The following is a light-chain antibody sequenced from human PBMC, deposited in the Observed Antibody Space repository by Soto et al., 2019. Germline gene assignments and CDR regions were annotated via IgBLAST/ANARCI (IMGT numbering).Light chain of an antibody. CDR1: QTIGSW. V-gene: IGKV1-5*03. CDR2: RAS. CDR3: QKYSDKWT. J-gene: IGKJ1*01. Sequence: DIQMTQSPSTLSASVGDRVTITCRASQTIGSWLAWYQQKPWKVPKVLIYRASSLESGVPSRFSGSGSGTEFTLTISSLQPDDSATYYCQKYSDKWTLGQGTKVDIK.